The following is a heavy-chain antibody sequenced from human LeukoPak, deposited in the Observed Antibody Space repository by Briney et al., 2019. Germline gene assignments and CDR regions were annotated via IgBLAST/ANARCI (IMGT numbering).Heavy chain of an antibody. CDR3: ARLKFYDSTGYCPGYYMDV. V-gene: IGHV4-4*07. CDR1: GGAIISYY. Sequence: PSETLSLTCSASGGAIISYYWSWIRQPAGKGLEWIWRIYPTGNTDYNPSFKTRVTISTDLSKKQLSLRLRSVTAADPAVYYCARLKFYDSTGYCPGYYMDVWGKGTAVTVSS. D-gene: IGHD3-22*01. CDR2: IYPTGNT. J-gene: IGHJ6*03.